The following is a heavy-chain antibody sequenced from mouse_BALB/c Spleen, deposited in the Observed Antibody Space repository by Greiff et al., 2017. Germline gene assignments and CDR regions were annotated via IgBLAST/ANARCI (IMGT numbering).Heavy chain of an antibody. J-gene: IGHJ4*01. V-gene: IGHV5-6-4*01. D-gene: IGHD2-2*01. CDR1: GFTFSSYT. Sequence: EVQGVESGGGLVKPGGSLKLSCAASGFTFSSYTMSWVRQTPEKRLEWVATISSGGSYTYYPDSVKGRFTISRDNAKNTLYLQMSSLKSEDTAMYYCTRDRGYDYAMDYWGQGTSVTVSS. CDR3: TRDRGYDYAMDY. CDR2: ISSGGSYT.